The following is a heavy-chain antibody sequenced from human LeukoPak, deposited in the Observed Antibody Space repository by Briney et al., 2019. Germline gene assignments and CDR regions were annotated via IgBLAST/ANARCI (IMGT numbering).Heavy chain of an antibody. V-gene: IGHV4-59*01. Sequence: SETLSLTCTVSGGSISSYYWSWIRQPPGKGLEWIGYIYYSGSTNYNPSLKSRVTISVDTSKNQFSLKLSSVTAADTAVYYCARANPPWERRYYYYMDVWGKGTTVTVSS. J-gene: IGHJ6*03. CDR3: ARANPPWERRYYYYMDV. CDR1: GGSISSYY. CDR2: IYYSGST. D-gene: IGHD1-26*01.